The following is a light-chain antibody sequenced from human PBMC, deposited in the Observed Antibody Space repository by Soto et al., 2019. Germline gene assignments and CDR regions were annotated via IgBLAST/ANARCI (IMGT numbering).Light chain of an antibody. CDR2: GAS. CDR3: QYYYESSP. V-gene: IGKV3-20*01. J-gene: IGKJ4*01. CDR1: QSVSSSY. Sequence: IVLTQSPGTLSLSPGERATLSCRASQSVSSSYLAWYQQKPGQAPRLLIYGASSRATGIADRFSGSGSGTDFTLTISRLEPEDFAVYYCQYYYESSPFGRGTKVDIK.